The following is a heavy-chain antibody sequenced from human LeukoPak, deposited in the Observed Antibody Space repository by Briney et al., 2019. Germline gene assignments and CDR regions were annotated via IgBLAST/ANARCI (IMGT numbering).Heavy chain of an antibody. CDR3: ARDPTTGDIDY. CDR2: ISTTGRTI. J-gene: IGHJ4*02. V-gene: IGHV3-48*03. Sequence: PGGSLKLSCAASGFTFGTYAMGWVRQAPGKGLEWVSFISTTGRTIYYADSVKGRFTISRDNAKDSLFLQMNSLRAEDTAVYYCARDPTTGDIDYWGQGTLVTVPS. CDR1: GFTFGTYA. D-gene: IGHD7-27*01.